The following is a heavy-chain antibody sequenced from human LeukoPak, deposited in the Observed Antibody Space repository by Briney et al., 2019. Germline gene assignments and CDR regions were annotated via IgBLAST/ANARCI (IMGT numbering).Heavy chain of an antibody. J-gene: IGHJ3*02. Sequence: ASVRVSSMASGYTFTIYYMHWVPQAPGQGREWMGLINPSGGSTSYTQKFQGRVTVTRDTFTSTVYMGLSSLRSEDTAVYYCATARWFGELLWAFDIWGQGTMVTVSS. V-gene: IGHV1-46*01. CDR1: GYTFTIYY. D-gene: IGHD3-10*01. CDR3: ATARWFGELLWAFDI. CDR2: INPSGGST.